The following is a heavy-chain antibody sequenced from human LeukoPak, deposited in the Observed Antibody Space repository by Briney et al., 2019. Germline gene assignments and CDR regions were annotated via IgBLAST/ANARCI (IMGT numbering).Heavy chain of an antibody. Sequence: GRSLRLSCAASGLTFSSYAMHWVRQAPGKGLEWVAVISYDGSNKYYADSVKGRFTISRDNSKNTLYLQMNCLRAEDTAVYYCARMGFPNWNDAPFDYWGQGTLVTVSS. J-gene: IGHJ4*02. D-gene: IGHD1-1*01. CDR1: GLTFSSYA. V-gene: IGHV3-30*04. CDR3: ARMGFPNWNDAPFDY. CDR2: ISYDGSNK.